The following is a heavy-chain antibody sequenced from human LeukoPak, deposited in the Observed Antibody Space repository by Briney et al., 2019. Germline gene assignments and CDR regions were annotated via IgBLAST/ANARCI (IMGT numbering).Heavy chain of an antibody. CDR1: GFTLSSYK. D-gene: IGHD6-13*01. CDR2: ISSSSSYI. Sequence: GGSLRLSCAASGFTLSSYKMNWVRQAPGKGLERVSSISSSSSYIYYTDSVKGRFTISRDNAKNSLYLQMNSLRADDTAIYYCARVSLGAAAGTSRWGQGTLVTVSS. CDR3: ARVSLGAAAGTSR. V-gene: IGHV3-21*01. J-gene: IGHJ4*02.